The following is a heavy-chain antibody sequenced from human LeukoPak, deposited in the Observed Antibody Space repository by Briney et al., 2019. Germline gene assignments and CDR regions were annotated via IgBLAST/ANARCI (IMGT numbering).Heavy chain of an antibody. D-gene: IGHD3-22*01. CDR2: ISSSSSYI. CDR3: ARSTMIAPRGAFDI. J-gene: IGHJ3*02. CDR1: GFTFSSYE. Sequence: GGSLRLSCAASGFTFSSYEMNWVRQAPGKGLEWVSSISSSSSYIYYADSVKGRFTISRDNAKKSLYLQMNSLRVEDTALYYCARSTMIAPRGAFDIWGQGTMVTVSS. V-gene: IGHV3-21*01.